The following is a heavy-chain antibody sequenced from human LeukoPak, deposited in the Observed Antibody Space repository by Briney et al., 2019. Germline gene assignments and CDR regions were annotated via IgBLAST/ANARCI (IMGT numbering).Heavy chain of an antibody. Sequence: SQTLSLTCTVSGGSISSGGYYWSWIRQHPGKGLEWIGYIYYSGSTNYNPSLKSRVTLSVDTSKNQFSLKLSSVTAADTAVYYCARTKHPLSSWIDYWGQGTLVTVSS. D-gene: IGHD1-1*01. CDR3: ARTKHPLSSWIDY. V-gene: IGHV4-61*08. J-gene: IGHJ4*02. CDR1: GGSISSGGYY. CDR2: IYYSGST.